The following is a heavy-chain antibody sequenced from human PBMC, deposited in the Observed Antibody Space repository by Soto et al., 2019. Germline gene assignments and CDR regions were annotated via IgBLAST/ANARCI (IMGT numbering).Heavy chain of an antibody. CDR3: ARDDIVATISADAFDI. J-gene: IGHJ3*02. V-gene: IGHV3-48*03. CDR1: GFTFSSYE. D-gene: IGHD5-12*01. Sequence: GGSLRLSCAASGFTFSSYEMNWVRQAPGKGLEWVSYISSSGSTIYYADSVKGRFTISRDNAKNSLYLQMNSLRAEDTAVYYCARDDIVATISADAFDIWGQGTMVTV. CDR2: ISSSGSTI.